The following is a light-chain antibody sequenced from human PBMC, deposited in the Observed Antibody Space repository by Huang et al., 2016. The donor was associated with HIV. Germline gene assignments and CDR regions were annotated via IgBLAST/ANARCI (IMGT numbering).Light chain of an antibody. J-gene: IGKJ3*01. V-gene: IGKV3-20*01. CDR2: GAS. CDR3: HQYGSPPFT. Sequence: ELLLTHSPGTLSLSPGERATLSCRASQSISSSSLAWYLQKPGHAPTPLLHGASTRATDSPDRVSGSGSGTDFTLTISSLEPEDFAVYYCHQYGSPPFTFGPGTKVDIK. CDR1: QSISSSS.